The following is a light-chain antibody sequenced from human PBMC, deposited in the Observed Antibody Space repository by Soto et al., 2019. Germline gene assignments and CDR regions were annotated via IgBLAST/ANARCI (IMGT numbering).Light chain of an antibody. CDR3: SSYTSINTPYV. V-gene: IGLV2-14*01. J-gene: IGLJ1*01. CDR2: EAT. CDR1: SSDVGAYNF. Sequence: QSVLAQPASVYGSPGQSITISCTGSSSDVGAYNFVSWYQHHTGKAPKLTLYEATTRPARVSSRFSGSRAGNAASLTISRLQADDEANYLCSSYTSINTPYVFGTSTNVTV.